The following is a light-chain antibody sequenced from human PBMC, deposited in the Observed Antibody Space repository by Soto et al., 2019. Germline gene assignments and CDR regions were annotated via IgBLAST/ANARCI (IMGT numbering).Light chain of an antibody. J-gene: IGLJ2*01. Sequence: QSVLTQPPSVSGAPGQRVTISCTGSSSNIGAGYDVHWYQQLPGTAPKLLIYGNSNRPSGVPDRFSGSKSGTSASLAITGLQAEYEADYYCQSYDSSLSGVVFVGGTKLPVL. CDR2: GNS. CDR3: QSYDSSLSGVV. CDR1: SSNIGAGYD. V-gene: IGLV1-40*01.